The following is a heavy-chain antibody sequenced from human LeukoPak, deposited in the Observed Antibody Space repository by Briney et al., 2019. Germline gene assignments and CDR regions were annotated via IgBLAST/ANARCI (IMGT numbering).Heavy chain of an antibody. Sequence: SETLSLTCTVSGVSISSYYWSWIRQPPGKGLEWIGYIYYSGSTNYNPSLKSRVTISVDTSKNQFSLKLSSVTAADTAVYYCARDKAGVGFDYWGQGTLVTVSS. CDR3: ARDKAGVGFDY. V-gene: IGHV4-59*01. CDR1: GVSISSYY. J-gene: IGHJ4*02. CDR2: IYYSGST. D-gene: IGHD2-15*01.